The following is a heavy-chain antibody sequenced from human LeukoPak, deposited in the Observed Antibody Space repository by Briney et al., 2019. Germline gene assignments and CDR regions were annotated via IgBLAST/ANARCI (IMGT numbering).Heavy chain of an antibody. J-gene: IGHJ3*02. V-gene: IGHV4-61*02. CDR2: IYTSGST. D-gene: IGHD5-12*01. Sequence: SETLSLTCTVSGGSISSDSHYWNWIRQPAGKGLEWIGRIYTSGSTNYNPSLNPSLKSRATISIDTPKNQFSLRLSAVTAADTAVYYCARDGLSDAFDIWGQGTMVTVSS. CDR3: ARDGLSDAFDI. CDR1: GGSISSDSHY.